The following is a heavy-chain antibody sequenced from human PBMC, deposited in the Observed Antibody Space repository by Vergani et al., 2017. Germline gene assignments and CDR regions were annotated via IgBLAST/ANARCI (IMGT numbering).Heavy chain of an antibody. CDR2: VSGSSTTP. V-gene: IGHV3-23*04. CDR1: GFSFPGYA. J-gene: IGHJ6*04. CDR3: RGEMDV. Sequence: EVQVVETGGGLVQPGGSLRLSCEASGFSFPGYAMSWVRQAPGKGLEWVSSVSGSSTTPYYADSVRGRFSSSRDNSKNTLYLQMNSLRTEDTANYYCRGEMDVWGKGTTVTVSS.